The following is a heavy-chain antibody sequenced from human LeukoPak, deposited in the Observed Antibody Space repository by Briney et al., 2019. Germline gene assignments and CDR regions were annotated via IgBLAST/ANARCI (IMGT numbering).Heavy chain of an antibody. V-gene: IGHV3-7*01. CDR3: ARGVGMIVVVPYFDY. CDR1: GFSFSAYG. CDR2: IKPDGSEK. J-gene: IGHJ4*02. Sequence: PGGSLRLSCAASGFSFSAYGMHWVRQAPGKGLEWVANIKPDGSEKYFVDSVKGRFSISRDNAKNSLYLQMNSLRAEDTAVYYCARGVGMIVVVPYFDYWGQGTLVTVSS. D-gene: IGHD3-22*01.